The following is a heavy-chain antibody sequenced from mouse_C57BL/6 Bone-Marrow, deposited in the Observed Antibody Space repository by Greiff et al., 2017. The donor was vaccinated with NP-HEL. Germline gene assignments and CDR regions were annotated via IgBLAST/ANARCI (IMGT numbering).Heavy chain of an antibody. V-gene: IGHV6-6*01. CDR1: GFTFSDAW. CDR2: IRNKANNHAT. Sequence: EVQLVESGGGLVQPGGSMKLSCAASGFTFSDAWMDWVRQSPEKGLEWVAEIRNKANNHATYYAESVKGRFTISRDDSKSSVYLQMNSLRAEDTGIYYCTRRGYGSRHWYFDVWGTGTTVTVSS. J-gene: IGHJ1*03. CDR3: TRRGYGSRHWYFDV. D-gene: IGHD1-1*01.